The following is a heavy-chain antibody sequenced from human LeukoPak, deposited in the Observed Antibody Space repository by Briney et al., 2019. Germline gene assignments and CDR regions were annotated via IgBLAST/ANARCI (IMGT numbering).Heavy chain of an antibody. CDR2: INWNGCSI. CDR1: RFTFDEYG. CDR3: ARAYGKWNDVYFYAFDL. V-gene: IGHV3-20*04. J-gene: IGHJ3*01. D-gene: IGHD1-20*01. Sequence: GGSLRLSCAASRFTFDEYGMSWVRQTAGKGLEWVFGINWNGCSIGYADSVKGRFPVSRDNAKSSLYLQMDSLRAEDTALYYCARAYGKWNDVYFYAFDLWGQGTMVTVSS.